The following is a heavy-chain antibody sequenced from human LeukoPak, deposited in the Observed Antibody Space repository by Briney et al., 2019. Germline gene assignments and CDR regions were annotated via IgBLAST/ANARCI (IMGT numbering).Heavy chain of an antibody. J-gene: IGHJ4*02. V-gene: IGHV4-59*12. Sequence: PSETLSLTCTVSGGSISSYYWSWIRQPPGKGLEWIGYIYYSGSTNYNPSLKSRVTISVDTSKNQFSLKLSSVTAADTAVYYCARDSLGSMEYWGQGTLVTVSS. D-gene: IGHD3-16*01. CDR3: ARDSLGSMEY. CDR1: GGSISSYY. CDR2: IYYSGST.